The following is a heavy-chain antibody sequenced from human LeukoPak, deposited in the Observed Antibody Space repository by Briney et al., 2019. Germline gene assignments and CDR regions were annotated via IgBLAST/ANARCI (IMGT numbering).Heavy chain of an antibody. V-gene: IGHV5-51*01. CDR2: IYPGDSKT. Sequence: GESLKISCKASGYTFTSYWIGWVRQMPGKGLEWMGIIYPGDSKTKYRPSLQGQVTISVDKSISTAYLQWSSLKASDTAIYYCARIEGSTFDHWGQGTLVTVSS. CDR1: GYTFTSYW. CDR3: ARIEGSTFDH. J-gene: IGHJ4*02.